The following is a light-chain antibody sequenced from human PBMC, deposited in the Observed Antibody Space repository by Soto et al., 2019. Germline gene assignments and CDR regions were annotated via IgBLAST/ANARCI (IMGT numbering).Light chain of an antibody. CDR1: QAIRND. V-gene: IGKV1-17*01. Sequence: DIQMTQSPSSLSASVGDRVTLTCRASQAIRNDLGWYQQKPGKAPKRLIYAASSLDSEVPLRFSGSGSGTEFALTIISLQPEDFSTYYCLQHNTYPWTFGQGTKVEIK. J-gene: IGKJ1*01. CDR2: AAS. CDR3: LQHNTYPWT.